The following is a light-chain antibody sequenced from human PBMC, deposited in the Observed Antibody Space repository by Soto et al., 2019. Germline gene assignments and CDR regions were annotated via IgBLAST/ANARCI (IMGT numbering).Light chain of an antibody. J-gene: IGKJ4*01. V-gene: IGKV4-1*01. CDR2: WAS. CDR3: QQYYSTPVT. Sequence: DIVMTQSPGSLAVSLGERATINCKSSQRVFLSPHNKDCIGWYQQKPGQPPKLLIYWASTRKSGVPDRFSGSGSGTDFTLTITSLQAEDVAVYYCQQYYSTPVTVGAGTKVEIK. CDR1: QRVFLSPHNKDC.